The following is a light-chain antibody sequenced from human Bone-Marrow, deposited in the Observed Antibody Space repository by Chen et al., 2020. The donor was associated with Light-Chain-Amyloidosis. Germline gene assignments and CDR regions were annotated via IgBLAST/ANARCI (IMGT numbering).Light chain of an antibody. Sequence: QSVLTPPPSASGTRGQRATISCCASRSNIGRNVVNWYQQFPGTAPKLLIYKNNQRPSGVPDRLSGSKSGTSASLAISGLQSEDEADYYCAAWDESLNGHWVFGGGTKLTVL. CDR2: KNN. V-gene: IGLV1-44*01. J-gene: IGLJ3*02. CDR1: RSNIGRNV. CDR3: AAWDESLNGHWV.